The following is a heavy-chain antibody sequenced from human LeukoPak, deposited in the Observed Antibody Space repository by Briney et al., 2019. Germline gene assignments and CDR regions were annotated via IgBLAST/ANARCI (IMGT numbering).Heavy chain of an antibody. J-gene: IGHJ5*02. CDR1: GGTFSSYA. D-gene: IGHD5-24*01. V-gene: IGHV1-69*01. CDR3: ARVGRDGDVEMARNWFDP. Sequence: SVKVSCKASGGTFSSYAISWVRQAPGQGLEWMGGIIPIFGTANYAQKFQGRVTITADESTSTAYMELSSLRSEDTAVYYCARVGRDGDVEMARNWFDPWGQGTLVTVSS. CDR2: IIPIFGTA.